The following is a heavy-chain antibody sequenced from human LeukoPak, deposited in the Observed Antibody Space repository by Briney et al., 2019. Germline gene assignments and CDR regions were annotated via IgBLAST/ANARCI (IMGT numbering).Heavy chain of an antibody. V-gene: IGHV3-33*01. Sequence: GGSLRLSCAASGFTFSSYGMHWVRQAPGKGLEGVAVIWYDGSNKYYADSVKGRFTISRDNSKNTRYLQMNSLRAEDTAVYYCARDCGGGSCYSDYWGQGTLVTVSS. J-gene: IGHJ4*02. CDR1: GFTFSSYG. CDR2: IWYDGSNK. D-gene: IGHD2-15*01. CDR3: ARDCGGGSCYSDY.